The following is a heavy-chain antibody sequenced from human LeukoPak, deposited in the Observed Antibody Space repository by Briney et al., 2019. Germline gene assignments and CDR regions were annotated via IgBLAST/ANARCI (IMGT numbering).Heavy chain of an antibody. V-gene: IGHV1-18*01. Sequence: ASVKVSCKASGYTFTSYGISWVRQAPGQGLEWMGWISAYNGHTNYAQKLQGRVTMTTDTSTSTSYMELRSLRSDDTAVYYCARERKWELLLTYYYYGMDVWGQGTTVTVSS. CDR3: ARERKWELLLTYYYYGMDV. CDR1: GYTFTSYG. J-gene: IGHJ6*02. D-gene: IGHD1-26*01. CDR2: ISAYNGHT.